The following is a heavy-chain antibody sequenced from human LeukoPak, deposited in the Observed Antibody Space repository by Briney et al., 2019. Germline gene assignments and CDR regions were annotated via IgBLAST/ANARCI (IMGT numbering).Heavy chain of an antibody. CDR2: IYYSGDA. J-gene: IGHJ4*02. CDR3: ARHRLPGPLHDFDY. D-gene: IGHD5-24*01. V-gene: IGHV4-39*01. CDR1: GDSSDSSFYY. Sequence: SETLSLTCSVSGDSSDSSFYYWGWIRQPPGKGLEWIGSIYYSGDAYYNASLKSRVAMSVDTPKNQFSLNLRSVTAADTAVYYCARHRLPGPLHDFDYWGQGTLVTVSS.